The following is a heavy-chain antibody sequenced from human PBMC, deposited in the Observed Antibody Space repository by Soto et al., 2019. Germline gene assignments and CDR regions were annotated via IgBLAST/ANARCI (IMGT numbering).Heavy chain of an antibody. CDR2: ISGSGGST. J-gene: IGHJ4*02. D-gene: IGHD3-10*01. CDR1: GFTFSSYA. CDR3: AKDLLLWFGELLVYFDY. V-gene: IGHV3-23*01. Sequence: GGSLRLSCAASGFTFSSYAMSWVRQAPGKGLEWVSAISGSGGSTYYADSVKGRFTISRDNSKNTLYLQMNSLRAEDTAVYYCAKDLLLWFGELLVYFDYWGQGTLVTVSS.